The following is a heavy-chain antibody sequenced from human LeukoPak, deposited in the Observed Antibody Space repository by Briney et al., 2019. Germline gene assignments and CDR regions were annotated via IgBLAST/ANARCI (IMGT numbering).Heavy chain of an antibody. CDR2: INPNSGAT. V-gene: IGHV1-2*06. D-gene: IGHD1-26*01. Sequence: ASVKVSCKASGGTFSSHAISWVRLAPGQGLEWMGRINPNSGATDYAQKFQGRVTMTRDTSISTAYMELSSLKSDDTAVYYCAKIGSSHDFDYWGQGTLITVSS. CDR1: GGTFSSHA. CDR3: AKIGSSHDFDY. J-gene: IGHJ4*02.